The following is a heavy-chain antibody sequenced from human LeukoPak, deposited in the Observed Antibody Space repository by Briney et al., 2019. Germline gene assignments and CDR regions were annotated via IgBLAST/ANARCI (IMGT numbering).Heavy chain of an antibody. V-gene: IGHV1-69*13. Sequence: SVKVSCKASGGTFINYAINWVRQAPGQGVEWMGGIIPIFGQANYAQKFQGRVTITADESTSTAYMELSSLRSEDTAVYYCARHCSGGNCYGVADIWGQGTVVTVSS. CDR3: ARHCSGGNCYGVADI. CDR2: IIPIFGQA. J-gene: IGHJ3*02. D-gene: IGHD2-15*01. CDR1: GGTFINYA.